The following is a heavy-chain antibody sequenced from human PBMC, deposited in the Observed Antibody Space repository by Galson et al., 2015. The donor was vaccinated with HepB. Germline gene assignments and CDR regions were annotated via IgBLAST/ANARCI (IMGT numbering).Heavy chain of an antibody. D-gene: IGHD3-3*01. CDR3: ARDRITIFGVVSWEGAMDV. CDR2: ISSSSSTI. CDR1: GFTFSSYS. V-gene: IGHV3-48*01. Sequence: SLRLSCAASGFTFSSYSMNWVRQAPGKGLEWVSYISSSSSTIYYADSVKGRFTISRDNAKNSLYLQMNSLRAEDTAVYYCARDRITIFGVVSWEGAMDVWGEGTTVTVSS. J-gene: IGHJ6*03.